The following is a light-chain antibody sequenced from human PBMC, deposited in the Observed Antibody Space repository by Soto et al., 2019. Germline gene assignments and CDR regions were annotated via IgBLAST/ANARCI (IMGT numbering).Light chain of an antibody. CDR3: QHYGDSPT. CDR2: DAS. V-gene: IGKV3-20*01. CDR1: QSISSNY. J-gene: IGKJ1*01. Sequence: EIVLTQSPGTLSLSPGERATLSCRASQSISSNYVAWYQQKPGHAPRLLIYDASTRATGIPNRYSGSGSGTAFTLTISRLEPEDFAVFYCQHYGDSPTFGQGTKVDIK.